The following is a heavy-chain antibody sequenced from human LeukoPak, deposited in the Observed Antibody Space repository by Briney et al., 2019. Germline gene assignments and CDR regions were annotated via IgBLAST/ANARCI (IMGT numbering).Heavy chain of an antibody. CDR2: ISYDGSNK. V-gene: IGHV3-30-3*01. D-gene: IGHD3-10*01. Sequence: GRSLRLSCAASGFTFSSYAMHWVRRAPGKGLEWVAVISYDGSNKYYADSVKGRFTISRDNSKNTLYLQMNSLRAEDTAVYYCARGETYYYGSGSYLTGYYYYYGMDVWGQGTTVTVSS. J-gene: IGHJ6*02. CDR3: ARGETYYYGSGSYLTGYYYYYGMDV. CDR1: GFTFSSYA.